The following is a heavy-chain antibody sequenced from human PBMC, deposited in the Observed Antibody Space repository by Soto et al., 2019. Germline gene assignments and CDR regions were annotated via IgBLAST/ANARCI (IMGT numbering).Heavy chain of an antibody. CDR2: ISGSGGST. CDR1: GFTFSSYA. Sequence: QAGGSLRLSCAASGFTFSSYAMSWVRQAPGKGLEWVSAISGSGGSTYYADSVKGRFTISRDNSKNTLYLQMNSLRAEDTAVYYCAKRHTTVVNSGGGIDYWGQGTLVTVSS. V-gene: IGHV3-23*01. CDR3: AKRHTTVVNSGGGIDY. D-gene: IGHD4-17*01. J-gene: IGHJ4*02.